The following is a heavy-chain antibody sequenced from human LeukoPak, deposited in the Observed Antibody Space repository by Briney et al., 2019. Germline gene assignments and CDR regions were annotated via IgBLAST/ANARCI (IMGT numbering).Heavy chain of an antibody. CDR1: GFTFSSYS. Sequence: GGSLRLSCAASGFTFSSYSMNWVRQAPGKGLEWVSAISGSGGSTYYADSVKGRFTISRDNSKNTLYLQMNSPRAEDTAVYYCAKRLTGYSFDAFDIWGQGTMVTVSS. CDR2: ISGSGGST. J-gene: IGHJ3*02. CDR3: AKRLTGYSFDAFDI. D-gene: IGHD3-9*01. V-gene: IGHV3-23*01.